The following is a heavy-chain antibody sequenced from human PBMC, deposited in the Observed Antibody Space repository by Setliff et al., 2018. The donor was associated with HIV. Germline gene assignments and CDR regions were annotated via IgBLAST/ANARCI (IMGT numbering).Heavy chain of an antibody. D-gene: IGHD1-1*01. CDR1: GGSISSGSYY. V-gene: IGHV4-61*02. CDR3: ASAGSGTRAPPRY. CDR2: VYTSGSP. Sequence: SETLSLTCTVSGGSISSGSYYWSWIRQPAGKGLEWIGRVYTSGSPNYNPSLKSRVTISVDTSKNQFSLKLSSVTAADTAVYYCASAGSGTRAPPRYWGQGTLVTVSS. J-gene: IGHJ4*02.